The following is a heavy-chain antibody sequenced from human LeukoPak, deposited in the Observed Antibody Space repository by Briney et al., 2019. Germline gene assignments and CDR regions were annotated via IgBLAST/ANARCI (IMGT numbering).Heavy chain of an antibody. Sequence: GGSLRLSCAASGFTFSSYAMSWVRQAPGKGLEWVSAISGSGGSTYYADSVKGRFTIPRDNSKNTLYLQMNSLRAEDTAVYYCAKVDDYVWGSYRYVDYWGQGTLVTVSS. CDR2: ISGSGGST. V-gene: IGHV3-23*01. CDR3: AKVDDYVWGSYRYVDY. CDR1: GFTFSSYA. D-gene: IGHD3-16*02. J-gene: IGHJ4*02.